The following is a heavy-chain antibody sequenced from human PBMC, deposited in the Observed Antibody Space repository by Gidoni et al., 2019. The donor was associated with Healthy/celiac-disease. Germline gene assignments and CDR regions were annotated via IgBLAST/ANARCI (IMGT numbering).Heavy chain of an antibody. CDR2: IFPSDSYT. CDR3: ARLGDYDYVWGAHRFGY. V-gene: IGHV5-10-1*03. J-gene: IGHJ4*02. CDR1: GYGFTSYR. Sequence: VQLVQSGAEVKKPGESLRISCKGSGYGFTSYRISWVRQMPGKGLEWLGRIFPSDSYTNYSPSFQGHVTISADKFISTAYLQWSSLKASDTAMYYCARLGDYDYVWGAHRFGYWGQGTLVTVSS. D-gene: IGHD3-16*01.